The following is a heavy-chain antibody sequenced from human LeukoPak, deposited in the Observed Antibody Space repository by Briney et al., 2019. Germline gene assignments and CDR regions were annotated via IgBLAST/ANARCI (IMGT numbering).Heavy chain of an antibody. CDR1: GFTFSSYW. J-gene: IGHJ4*02. D-gene: IGHD6-6*01. Sequence: PGGSLRLSCAASGFTFSSYWMHWVRQAPGKGLVWVSHINTDGSSTTYADSVKGRFTISRDNAKNKLYLQMNSLRAEDTAVYYCARSGGSSSLGYWGQGTLVTVSS. CDR3: ARSGGSSSLGY. V-gene: IGHV3-74*01. CDR2: INTDGSST.